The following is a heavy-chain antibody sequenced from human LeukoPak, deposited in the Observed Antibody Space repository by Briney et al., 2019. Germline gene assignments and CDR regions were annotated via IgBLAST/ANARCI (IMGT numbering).Heavy chain of an antibody. CDR3: ARTSGELYYYYYMDV. D-gene: IGHD1-26*01. J-gene: IGHJ6*03. Sequence: GGSLRLSCAVSGFTFSNYWMSWVRQAPGKGPEWVANIKQDGSEKYYVDSVKGRFTISRDNAKNSLYLQMNSLRAEDTAVYYCARTSGELYYYYYMDVWGKGTTVTVSS. CDR1: GFTFSNYW. CDR2: IKQDGSEK. V-gene: IGHV3-7*01.